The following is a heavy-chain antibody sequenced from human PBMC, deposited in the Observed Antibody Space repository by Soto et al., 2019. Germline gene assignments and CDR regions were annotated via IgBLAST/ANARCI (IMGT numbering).Heavy chain of an antibody. CDR3: TRDGITYYDFWSGSAMTYMDV. D-gene: IGHD3-3*01. J-gene: IGHJ6*03. Sequence: GGSLRLSCTASGFTFGDYAMSWFRQAPGKGLEWVGFIRSKAYGGTTEYDASVKGRFTISRDDSKSIAYLQMNSLKTEDTAVYYCTRDGITYYDFWSGSAMTYMDVWGKGTTVTVSS. V-gene: IGHV3-49*03. CDR2: IRSKAYGGTT. CDR1: GFTFGDYA.